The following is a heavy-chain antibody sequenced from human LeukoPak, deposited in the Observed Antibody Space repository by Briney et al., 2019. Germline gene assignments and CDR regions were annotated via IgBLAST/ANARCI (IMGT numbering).Heavy chain of an antibody. CDR3: AKDVCDIVVLIDTYMY. V-gene: IGHV3-23*01. D-gene: IGHD2-21*01. CDR1: GFMFNKYG. Sequence: PGGSLRLSCVASGFMFNKYGMSWVRQAPGKGLEWVSVISGGGGRTYYGDSVKGRFTISRDNSKNTVYLQMNSLRAEDTAVYYCAKDVCDIVVLIDTYMYWGQGTLVTVSS. J-gene: IGHJ4*02. CDR2: ISGGGGRT.